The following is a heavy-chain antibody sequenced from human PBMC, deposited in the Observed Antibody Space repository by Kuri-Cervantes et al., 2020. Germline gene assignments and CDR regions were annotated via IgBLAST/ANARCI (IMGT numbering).Heavy chain of an antibody. CDR1: GGSFSGYY. J-gene: IGHJ6*03. V-gene: IGHV4-34*01. D-gene: IGHD2-15*01. Sequence: GSLRLSCAVYGGSFSGYYWSWIRQPPGKGLEWIGEINHSGSTNYNPSLKSRVTISVDTSKNQFSLKLSSVTAADTAVYYCARVIYSGWVVVAAASSFYMDVWGKGTTVTVSS. CDR3: ARVIYSGWVVVAAASSFYMDV. CDR2: INHSGST.